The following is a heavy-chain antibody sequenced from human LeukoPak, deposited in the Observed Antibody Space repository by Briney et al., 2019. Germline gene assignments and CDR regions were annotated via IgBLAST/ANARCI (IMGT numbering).Heavy chain of an antibody. CDR3: ARAVGVTAIHNAFDI. CDR1: GFTYSSYT. J-gene: IGHJ3*02. V-gene: IGHV3-21*03. Sequence: PGGSLRLSCAASGFTYSSYTMNWVRQAPGKGLEWVSSIISSGSYIYYADSVKGRFTISRDNAKNSLYLQMNSLRAEDTAVYYCARAVGVTAIHNAFDIWGQGTMVTVSS. CDR2: IISSGSYI. D-gene: IGHD2-21*02.